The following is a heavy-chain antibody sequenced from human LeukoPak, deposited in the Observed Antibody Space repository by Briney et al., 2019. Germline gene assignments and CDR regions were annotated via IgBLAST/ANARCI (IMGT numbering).Heavy chain of an antibody. V-gene: IGHV4-34*01. CDR3: ARGPRRTTVTTFDY. Sequence: PSETLSLTCAVYGGSFSGYYWSWIRQPPGKGLEWIGEINHSGSTNYNPPLKSRVTISVDTSKNQFSLKLSSVTAADTAVYYCARGPRRTTVTTFDYWGQGTLVTVSS. CDR2: INHSGST. D-gene: IGHD4-17*01. J-gene: IGHJ4*02. CDR1: GGSFSGYY.